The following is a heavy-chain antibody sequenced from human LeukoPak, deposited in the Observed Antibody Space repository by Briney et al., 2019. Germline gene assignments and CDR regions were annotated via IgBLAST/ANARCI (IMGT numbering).Heavy chain of an antibody. Sequence: ASVKVSCKASGGTFSNNGVSWVRQAPGQGLEWMGRIVPVIGIAHYAQKFQGRVTIIADKSTSTAYMELSSLRSEDTAVYYCASGLGYSYGHFDYWGQGTLVTVSS. D-gene: IGHD5-18*01. J-gene: IGHJ4*02. CDR3: ASGLGYSYGHFDY. V-gene: IGHV1-69*04. CDR2: IVPVIGIA. CDR1: GGTFSNNG.